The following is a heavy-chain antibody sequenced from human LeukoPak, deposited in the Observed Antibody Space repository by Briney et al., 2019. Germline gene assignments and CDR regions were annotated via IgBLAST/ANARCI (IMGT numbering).Heavy chain of an antibody. CDR2: MNPNSGNT. Sequence: GASVKVSCKASGYTFTSYDINWVRQATGQGLEWMGWMNPNSGNTGYAQKFQGRVTMTRNTSISTAYMELSSLRSEDTAVYYCARGSKRYSHYLDAFDIWGQGTMVTVSS. J-gene: IGHJ3*02. CDR3: ARGSKRYSHYLDAFDI. V-gene: IGHV1-8*01. D-gene: IGHD4-11*01. CDR1: GYTFTSYD.